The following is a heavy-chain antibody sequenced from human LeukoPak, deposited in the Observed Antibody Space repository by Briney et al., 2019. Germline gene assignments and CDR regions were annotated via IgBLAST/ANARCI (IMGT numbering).Heavy chain of an antibody. CDR2: ISSSSSYI. CDR1: GFTFSTYN. Sequence: PGGSLTLSCAASGFTFSTYNMNWVRQAPGKGLEWVSSISSSSSYIYYADSVKGRFTISRDNSKNTLHLQMNSLRAEDTAVYYCALDENAWGQGTLVTVSS. D-gene: IGHD1-1*01. J-gene: IGHJ4*02. CDR3: ALDENA. V-gene: IGHV3-21*01.